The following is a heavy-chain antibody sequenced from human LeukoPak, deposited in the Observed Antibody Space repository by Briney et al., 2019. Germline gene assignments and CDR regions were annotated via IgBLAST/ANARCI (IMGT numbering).Heavy chain of an antibody. V-gene: IGHV4-34*01. J-gene: IGHJ2*01. Sequence: NPSETLSLTCAVYGGSFSGFYWSWIRQPPGKGLEWIGEINHSGGTNYNPSLKSRVTISVDTSKNQFSLKLSSVTAADTAVYYCARHQGVVDLWGRGSLVTVSS. CDR2: INHSGGT. CDR3: ARHQGVVDL. D-gene: IGHD3-3*01. CDR1: GGSFSGFY.